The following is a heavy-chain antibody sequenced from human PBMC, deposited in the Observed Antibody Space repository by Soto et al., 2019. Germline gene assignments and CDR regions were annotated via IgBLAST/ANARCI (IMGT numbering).Heavy chain of an antibody. J-gene: IGHJ4*02. V-gene: IGHV1-3*01. CDR2: INPGNGNT. CDR1: GYTFTSYG. D-gene: IGHD3-22*01. Sequence: GASVKVSCKASGYTFTSYGINWVRQAPGRGLEWMGWINPGNGNTKYSQQFQGRVIIDRDTSASTAYMELSNLRSEDTAVYYCARGGYFDSSNYLAYWGLGTLVTVSS. CDR3: ARGGYFDSSNYLAY.